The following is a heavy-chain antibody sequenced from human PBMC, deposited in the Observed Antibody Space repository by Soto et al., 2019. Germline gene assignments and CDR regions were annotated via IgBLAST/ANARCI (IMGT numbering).Heavy chain of an antibody. D-gene: IGHD3-10*01. CDR3: ARHGVSYGSGSYYNPWDY. J-gene: IGHJ4*02. V-gene: IGHV4-39*01. Sequence: SETLALTCGISGDSMTSRIYYWAWMRQSPGKALEWIGSVYYTGSPYYNSSLKSRVTISVDTSKNQFSLRLKSVTAADTAVYYCARHGVSYGSGSYYNPWDYWGQGALVTVSS. CDR1: GDSMTSRIYY. CDR2: VYYTGSP.